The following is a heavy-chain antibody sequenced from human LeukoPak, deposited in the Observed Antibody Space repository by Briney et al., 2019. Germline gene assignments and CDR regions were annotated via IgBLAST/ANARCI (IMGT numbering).Heavy chain of an antibody. V-gene: IGHV3-15*01. J-gene: IGHJ4*02. Sequence: GGSLRLSCAVSGFTFSTYWMHWVRQAPGKGLEWVGRIKSKTDGGTTDYAAPVKGRFTISRDDSKNTLYLQMNSLKTEDTAVYYCTTDLAVAGDYWGQGTLVTVSS. D-gene: IGHD6-19*01. CDR1: GFTFSTYW. CDR2: IKSKTDGGTT. CDR3: TTDLAVAGDY.